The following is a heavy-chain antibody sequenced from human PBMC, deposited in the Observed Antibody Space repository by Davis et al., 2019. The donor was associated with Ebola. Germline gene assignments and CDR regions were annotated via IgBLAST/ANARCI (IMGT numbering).Heavy chain of an antibody. D-gene: IGHD2-2*01. CDR1: GYSFTSYW. CDR3: ARRGYYSTSYFSYMDV. CDR2: IDPSDSYT. J-gene: IGHJ6*03. Sequence: GESLKISCKGSGYSFTSYWISWVRQMPGKGLEWMGRIDPSDSYTNYSPSFQGHVTISADKSISTAYLQWSSLKASDTAMYYCARRGYYSTSYFSYMDVWGKGTTVTVSS. V-gene: IGHV5-10-1*01.